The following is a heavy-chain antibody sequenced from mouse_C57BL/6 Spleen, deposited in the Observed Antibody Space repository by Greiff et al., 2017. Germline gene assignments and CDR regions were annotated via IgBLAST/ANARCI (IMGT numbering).Heavy chain of an antibody. CDR3: ASDDYGSSYGD. Sequence: EVQLVESGGDLVKPGGSLKLSCAASGFTFSSYGMSWVRQTPDKRLEWVATISSGGSYTYYPDSVKGRFTISRDNAKNTLYLQMSSLKSEDTAMYYCASDDYGSSYGDWGQGTTLTVSS. CDR1: GFTFSSYG. D-gene: IGHD1-1*01. V-gene: IGHV5-6*01. J-gene: IGHJ2*01. CDR2: ISSGGSYT.